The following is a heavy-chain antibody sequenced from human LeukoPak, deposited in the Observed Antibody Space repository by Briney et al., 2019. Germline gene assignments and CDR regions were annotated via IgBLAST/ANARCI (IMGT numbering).Heavy chain of an antibody. J-gene: IGHJ4*02. D-gene: IGHD5-24*01. CDR1: GFTFSSYN. V-gene: IGHV3-21*01. CDR2: ITRSSIYI. Sequence: GGSLRLSCAASGFTFSSYNMNWVRQAPGKGLEWVSCITRSSIYIYYADSVKGRFTISRDNAKSSLYLQMNSLRAEDTAVYYCAKVGWLQSDFDYWGQGTLVTVSS. CDR3: AKVGWLQSDFDY.